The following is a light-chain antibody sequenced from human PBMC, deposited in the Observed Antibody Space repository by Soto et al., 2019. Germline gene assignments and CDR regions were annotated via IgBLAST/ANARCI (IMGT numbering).Light chain of an antibody. CDR1: QSVADN. Sequence: EVVMTQSPATLSVSPGERVTLSCRSSQSVADNLAWFQQKPGQGPRLLIYGASTRATGIPARFSGSGSGTDFTLTISSLEPEDSAVYYCQQRSNWPPSITFGQGTRLEIK. V-gene: IGKV3-11*01. J-gene: IGKJ5*01. CDR3: QQRSNWPPSIT. CDR2: GAS.